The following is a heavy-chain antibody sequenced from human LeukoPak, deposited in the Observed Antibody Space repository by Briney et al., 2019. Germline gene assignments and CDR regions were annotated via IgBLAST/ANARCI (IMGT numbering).Heavy chain of an antibody. V-gene: IGHV3-74*01. CDR2: INTDGSST. CDR1: GFTFSSYS. Sequence: GGSLRLSCAASGFTFSSYSMNWVRQAPGKGLVWVSRINTDGSSTSYADSVKGRFTISRDNAKNTLYLQMNSLGAEDTAVYYCAKELYYYDSSGYYPFDYWGQGTLVTVSS. D-gene: IGHD3-22*01. J-gene: IGHJ4*02. CDR3: AKELYYYDSSGYYPFDY.